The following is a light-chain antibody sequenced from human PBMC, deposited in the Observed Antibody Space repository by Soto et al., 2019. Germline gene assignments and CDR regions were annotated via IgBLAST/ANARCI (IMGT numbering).Light chain of an antibody. V-gene: IGKV3-20*01. J-gene: IGKJ1*01. CDR2: AAS. Sequence: EVVLTQSPGTVSLSPGERATLSCRASQSVTSNYLAWYQQKPGQAPRLLIYAASSRSTGIPDRFSGRGSWTDLTLSISRLETEDFAVYYCQQYGSSVSWAFGQGTKVEIK. CDR1: QSVTSNY. CDR3: QQYGSSVSWA.